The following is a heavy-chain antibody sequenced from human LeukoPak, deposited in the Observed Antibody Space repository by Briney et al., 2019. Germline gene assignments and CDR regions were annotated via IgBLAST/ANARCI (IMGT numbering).Heavy chain of an antibody. CDR2: ISYDGSNK. D-gene: IGHD2-2*01. CDR3: ARYYCSSTSCNRSYYYYYYMDV. CDR1: GFTSSSYA. Sequence: PGGSLRLSCAASGFTSSSYAVHWVRQAPGKGLEWVAVISYDGSNKYYADSVKGRFTISRDNSKNTLYLQMNSLRAEDTAVYYCARYYCSSTSCNRSYYYYYYMDVWGKGTTVTVSS. J-gene: IGHJ6*03. V-gene: IGHV3-30*01.